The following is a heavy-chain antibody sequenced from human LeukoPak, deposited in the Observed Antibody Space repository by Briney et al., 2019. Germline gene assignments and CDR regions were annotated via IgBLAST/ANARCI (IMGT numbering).Heavy chain of an antibody. Sequence: GRSLRLSCAASGFTFSSYAMHWVRQAPGKGLEWVAVISYDGSNKYYADSVKGRFTISRDNSKNTLYLQMNSLRAEDTAVYYCARQSHPSSSSWLLDYWGQGTLVTVSS. CDR2: ISYDGSNK. CDR1: GFTFSSYA. J-gene: IGHJ4*02. D-gene: IGHD6-13*01. V-gene: IGHV3-30*04. CDR3: ARQSHPSSSSWLLDY.